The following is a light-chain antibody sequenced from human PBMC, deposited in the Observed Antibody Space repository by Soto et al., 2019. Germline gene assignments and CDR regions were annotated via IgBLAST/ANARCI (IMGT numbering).Light chain of an antibody. CDR1: SSDVGGYKY. CDR3: SSYAGSNTDYV. J-gene: IGLJ1*01. CDR2: EVS. V-gene: IGLV2-8*01. Sequence: QSALTQPPSASGSPGQSVTISCTGTSSDVGGYKYVSWYQQHPGKVPKLIIYEVSKRPSGVPDRFSGSKSGNTASLTVSGLQDEDEADYYCSSYAGSNTDYVFGTGTKLTVL.